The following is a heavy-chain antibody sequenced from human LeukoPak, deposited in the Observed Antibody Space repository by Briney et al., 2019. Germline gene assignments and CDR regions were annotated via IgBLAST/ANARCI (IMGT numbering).Heavy chain of an antibody. D-gene: IGHD1-26*01. CDR1: GGSISSYF. CDR2: IYYSGST. Sequence: NSSETLSLTCTVSGGSISSYFWSWIRQPPGKGLEWIGYIYYSGSTSYNPSLQSRVTISVDTPKNQFSLKLRSVTAADTAVYYCAREFVQGSSLPYFDYWGQGTLVTVSS. CDR3: AREFVQGSSLPYFDY. V-gene: IGHV4-59*12. J-gene: IGHJ4*02.